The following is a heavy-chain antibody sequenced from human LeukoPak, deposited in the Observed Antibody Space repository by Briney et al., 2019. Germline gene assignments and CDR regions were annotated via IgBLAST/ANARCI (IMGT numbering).Heavy chain of an antibody. D-gene: IGHD6-13*01. V-gene: IGHV3-21*01. Sequence: PGGSLRLSRAASGFTFRTYSVNWVRQAPGKGLEWVSSISSSGTHIYYAYSVKGRFTISRDNAMNSLYLQMNSLRAEDTAVYYCARALAAAGTGYYFDYWGQGTLVTVSS. CDR2: ISSSGTHI. J-gene: IGHJ4*02. CDR1: GFTFRTYS. CDR3: ARALAAAGTGYYFDY.